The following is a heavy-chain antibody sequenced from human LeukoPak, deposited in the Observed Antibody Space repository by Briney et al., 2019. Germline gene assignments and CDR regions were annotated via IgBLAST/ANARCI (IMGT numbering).Heavy chain of an antibody. V-gene: IGHV4-34*01. J-gene: IGHJ4*02. Sequence: GSLRLSCAASGFTFSSYAMSWVRQPPGKGLEWIGEINHSGSTNYDPSLKSRVTISVDTSKNQFSLKLSSVTAADTAVYYCARNTGDYWGQGTLVTVSS. D-gene: IGHD1-14*01. CDR2: INHSGST. CDR1: GFTFSSYA. CDR3: ARNTGDY.